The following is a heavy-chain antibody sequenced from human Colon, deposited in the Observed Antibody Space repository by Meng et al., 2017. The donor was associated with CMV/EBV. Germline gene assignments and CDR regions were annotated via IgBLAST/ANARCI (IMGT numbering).Heavy chain of an antibody. CDR2: MNPNSGNT. J-gene: IGHJ5*02. D-gene: IGHD5-24*01. V-gene: IGHV1-8*01. Sequence: ASVTVSCKASGYTFTTFDINWVRQATGQGPEWMGWMNPNSGNTGYAQKFQGRVTMTRNTSISAAYMELSNLTSDDTAVYYCATAFRDDATRRTNWFDPWGQGTQVTVSS. CDR1: GYTFTTFD. CDR3: ATAFRDDATRRTNWFDP.